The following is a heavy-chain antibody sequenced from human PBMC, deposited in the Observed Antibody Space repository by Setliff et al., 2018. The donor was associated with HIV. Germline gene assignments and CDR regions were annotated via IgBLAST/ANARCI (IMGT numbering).Heavy chain of an antibody. J-gene: IGHJ2*01. CDR3: AKRAYYGNNSRFWYFDL. Sequence: GSLKISCAASGFTFDSNAMTWVRQAPGKGLEWVSSISVTGGTTYYADSVKGRFTISRDNSKNTMYLQMNSLRDEDTAVYYCAKRAYYGNNSRFWYFDLWGRGTLVTVS. V-gene: IGHV3-23*01. CDR2: ISVTGGTT. D-gene: IGHD3-16*01. CDR1: GFTFDSNA.